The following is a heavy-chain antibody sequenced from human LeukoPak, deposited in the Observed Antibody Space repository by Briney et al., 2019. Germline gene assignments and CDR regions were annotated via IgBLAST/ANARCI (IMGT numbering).Heavy chain of an antibody. V-gene: IGHV4-39*07. CDR3: ARINYYYYYMDV. CDR1: GGSISSSSHY. J-gene: IGHJ6*03. Sequence: PSETLSLTCTVSGGSISSSSHYWGWIRQPPGKGLEWIGSIYYSGSTYYSPSLKSRVTISVDTSKNQFSLNLSSVTAADTAVYYCARINYYYYYMDVWGKGTTVTVSS. CDR2: IYYSGST.